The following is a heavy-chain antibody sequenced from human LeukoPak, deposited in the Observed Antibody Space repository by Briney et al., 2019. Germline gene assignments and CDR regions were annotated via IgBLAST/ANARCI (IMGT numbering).Heavy chain of an antibody. CDR2: ISAYNGNT. Sequence: ASVKVSCKASGYVFVDYYVHWVRQAPGQGLEWMGWISAYNGNTNYAQKLQGRVTMTTDTSTSTAYMELRSLRSDDTAVYYCARQIVGATRLDFDYWGQGTLVTVSS. D-gene: IGHD1-26*01. CDR1: GYVFVDYY. V-gene: IGHV1-18*01. CDR3: ARQIVGATRLDFDY. J-gene: IGHJ4*02.